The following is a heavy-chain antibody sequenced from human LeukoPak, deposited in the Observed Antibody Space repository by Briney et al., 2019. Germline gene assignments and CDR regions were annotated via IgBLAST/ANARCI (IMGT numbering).Heavy chain of an antibody. J-gene: IGHJ4*02. Sequence: PGGSLRLSCAPSVFTFSSYGMHWVRQAPGKGLEWVAFIRYVGSKKYYADSVQGRFTISRDNSKNTLYLQMNSLRAEDTAVYYCAKVHSRGPSFDYWGQGTLGTVSS. CDR3: AKVHSRGPSFDY. D-gene: IGHD6-13*01. CDR1: VFTFSSYG. CDR2: IRYVGSKK. V-gene: IGHV3-30*02.